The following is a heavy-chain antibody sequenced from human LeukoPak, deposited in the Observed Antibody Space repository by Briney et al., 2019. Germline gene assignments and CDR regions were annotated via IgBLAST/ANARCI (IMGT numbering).Heavy chain of an antibody. CDR1: GFTFSTSW. D-gene: IGHD4-11*01. J-gene: IGHJ4*02. CDR2: INSDGTTI. V-gene: IGHV3-74*01. CDR3: ARAGDYRFDY. Sequence: GGSLRLSCAASGFTFSTSWMHWVRQARRKGLVWVSRINSDGTTIDYADSVKGRATISRDNAKNTLYLQMNSLRDEDTAVYYCARAGDYRFDYWGQGTLVTVSS.